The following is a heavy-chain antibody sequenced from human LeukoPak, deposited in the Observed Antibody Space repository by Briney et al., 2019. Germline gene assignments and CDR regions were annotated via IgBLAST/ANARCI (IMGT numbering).Heavy chain of an antibody. CDR2: IKQDGSEK. J-gene: IGHJ6*03. CDR3: ARGGKDILTGYKLYYYYTDV. V-gene: IGHV3-7*04. Sequence: GGSLRLSCAASGFTFSSYWMSWVRQAPGKGLEWVANIKQDGSEKYYVDSVKGRFTISRDNAKNSLYLQMNSLRAEDTAVYYCARGGKDILTGYKLYYYYTDVWGKGTTVTVSS. CDR1: GFTFSSYW. D-gene: IGHD3-9*01.